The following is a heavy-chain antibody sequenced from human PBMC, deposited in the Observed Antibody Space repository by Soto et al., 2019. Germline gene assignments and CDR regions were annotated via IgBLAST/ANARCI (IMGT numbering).Heavy chain of an antibody. J-gene: IGHJ6*03. D-gene: IGHD2-21*01. V-gene: IGHV3-74*03. CDR3: ARGAKGAYYVDV. CDR2: IKSDGGSA. CDR1: GFTFSDFW. Sequence: EVQLVESGGGLVQPGGSLRLSCAASGFTFSDFWLHWVRQAPEKGLVWVSRIKSDGGSAKYADSVKGRFTIFRDNAKNTVYLQMDSLRAEDTAVYYCARGAKGAYYVDVWGKGTTVTVSS.